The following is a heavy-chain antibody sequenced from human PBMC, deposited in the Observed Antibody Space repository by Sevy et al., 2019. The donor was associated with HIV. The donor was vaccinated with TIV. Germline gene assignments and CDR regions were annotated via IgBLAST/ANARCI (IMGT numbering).Heavy chain of an antibody. CDR1: GFTVSNNY. D-gene: IGHD6-19*01. CDR2: IYSGGVT. J-gene: IGHJ4*02. Sequence: GSLRLSCAVSGFTVSNNYVSWVRQAPGKGLEWVSVIYSGGVTYYTDSVQGRFIISRDNSKNTLYLQMNSLRADDTAVYYCARLSGWFDYWGQGTLVTVSS. CDR3: ARLSGWFDY. V-gene: IGHV3-53*01.